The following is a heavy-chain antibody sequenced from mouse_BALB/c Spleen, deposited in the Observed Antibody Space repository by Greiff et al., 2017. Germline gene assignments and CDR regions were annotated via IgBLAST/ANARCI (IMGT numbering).Heavy chain of an antibody. Sequence: VQLKESGPGLVKPSQSLSLTCTVTGYSITSDYAWNWIRQFPGNKLEWMGYISYSGSTSYNPSLKSRISITRDTSKNQFFLQLNSVTTEDTATYYCARRVYYGSSYVFYYAMDYWGQGTSVTVSS. CDR2: ISYSGST. V-gene: IGHV3-2*02. J-gene: IGHJ4*01. CDR1: GYSITSDYA. CDR3: ARRVYYGSSYVFYYAMDY. D-gene: IGHD1-1*01.